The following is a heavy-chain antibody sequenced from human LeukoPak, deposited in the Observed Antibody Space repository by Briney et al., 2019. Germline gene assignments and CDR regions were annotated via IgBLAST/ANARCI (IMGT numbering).Heavy chain of an antibody. V-gene: IGHV3-30-3*01. CDR3: AGGRGGYSSGWPIPRGDYYGMDV. J-gene: IGHJ6*02. D-gene: IGHD6-19*01. Sequence: PGRSLRLSCAASGFTFSSYAMHWVRQAPGKGLEWVAVISYDGSNKYYADSVKGRFTISRDNSKNTLYLQMNSLRAEDTAVYYCAGGRGGYSSGWPIPRGDYYGMDVWGQGTTVTVSS. CDR1: GFTFSSYA. CDR2: ISYDGSNK.